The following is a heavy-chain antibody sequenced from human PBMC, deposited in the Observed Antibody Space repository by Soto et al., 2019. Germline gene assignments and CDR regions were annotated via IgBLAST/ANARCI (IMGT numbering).Heavy chain of an antibody. CDR2: IYYSGST. CDR3: ARGALQLDVSPFDY. V-gene: IGHV4-31*03. D-gene: IGHD6-13*01. Sequence: QVQLQESGPGLVKPSQTLSLTCTVSGGSISSGGYYWSWIRQHPGKGLEWIGYIYYSGSTYYNPSRKRRVTISVDTSKNQFSLKLSSVTAADTAVYYCARGALQLDVSPFDYWGQGTLVTVSS. CDR1: GGSISSGGYY. J-gene: IGHJ4*02.